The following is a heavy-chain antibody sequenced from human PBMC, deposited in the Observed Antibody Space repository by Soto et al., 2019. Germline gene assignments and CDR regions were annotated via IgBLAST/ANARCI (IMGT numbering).Heavy chain of an antibody. Sequence: GGSLRLSCAASGFTVSSNYMSWVRQAPGKGLEWVSVIYSGGSTYYADSVKGRFTISRDNSKNTLYLQMNSLRAEDTAVYYCARDWANYYGSGSRSDAFDIWGQGTMVTVSS. CDR3: ARDWANYYGSGSRSDAFDI. J-gene: IGHJ3*02. CDR1: GFTVSSNY. D-gene: IGHD3-10*01. V-gene: IGHV3-66*01. CDR2: IYSGGST.